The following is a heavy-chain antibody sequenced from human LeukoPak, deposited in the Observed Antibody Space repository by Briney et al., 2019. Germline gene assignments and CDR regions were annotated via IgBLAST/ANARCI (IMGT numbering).Heavy chain of an antibody. CDR3: AKDYRDAFDI. CDR1: GFTFSSYG. V-gene: IGHV3-30*18. CDR2: ISYDGSNK. J-gene: IGHJ3*02. Sequence: GGPLRLSCAASGFTFSSYGMHWVRQAPGKGLEWVAVISYDGSNKYYADSVKGRFTISRDNSKNTLYLQMNSLRAEDTAVYYCAKDYRDAFDIWGQGTMVTVSS.